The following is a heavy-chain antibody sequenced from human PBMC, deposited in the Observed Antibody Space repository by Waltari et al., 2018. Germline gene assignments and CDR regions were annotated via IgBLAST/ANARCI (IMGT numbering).Heavy chain of an antibody. CDR2: IYSSGST. CDR3: ARRGSSKYFDL. D-gene: IGHD6-6*01. J-gene: IGHJ2*01. Sequence: EVQLVESGGGLVQPGRSLRLSCTASGFTFGDYAMSWFRQAPGKGLEWVGSIYSSGSTYYAVSVKRRFIISSDKSKNTVFLQMDSVRGEDPALYYCARRGSSKYFDLWGRGTLVTVSS. V-gene: IGHV3-66*01. CDR1: GFTFGDYA.